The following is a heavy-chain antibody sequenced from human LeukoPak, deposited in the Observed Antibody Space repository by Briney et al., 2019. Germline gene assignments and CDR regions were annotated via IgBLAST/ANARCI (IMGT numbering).Heavy chain of an antibody. CDR3: ARDSTYYYDSGSSGPHYFDN. J-gene: IGHJ4*02. CDR1: GFTFSNYA. V-gene: IGHV3-30*01. CDR2: ISSGGTYE. Sequence: GGYLSRYCAASGFTFSNYAMHWVRPAPGQGLEWVSLISSGGTYEYYADSVKGRFTISRDNSKTTLYLQLNSLRAEDTAVYYCARDSTYYYDSGSSGPHYFDNWGQGTLVTVSS. D-gene: IGHD3-10*01.